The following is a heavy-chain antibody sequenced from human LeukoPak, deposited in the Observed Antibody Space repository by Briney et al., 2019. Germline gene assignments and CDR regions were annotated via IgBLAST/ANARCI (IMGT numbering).Heavy chain of an antibody. J-gene: IGHJ3*02. CDR1: GGSISSYY. CDR2: IYYSGST. CDR3: ARLVTRGYYDSSGRRIDAFDI. D-gene: IGHD3-22*01. Sequence: SETLSLTCTVSGGSISSYYWSWIRQPPGKGLEWIGYIYYSGSTNYNPSLKSRVTISVDTSKNQFSLKLSSVTAADTAVYYCARLVTRGYYDSSGRRIDAFDIWGQGTMVTVSS. V-gene: IGHV4-59*01.